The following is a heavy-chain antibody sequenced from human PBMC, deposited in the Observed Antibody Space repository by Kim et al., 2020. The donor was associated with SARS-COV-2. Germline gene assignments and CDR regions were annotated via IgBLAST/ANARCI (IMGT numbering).Heavy chain of an antibody. D-gene: IGHD5-18*01. CDR3: ATGYPLYYYGMDV. J-gene: IGHJ6*02. Sequence: GGSLRLSCAASGFTFSSYGMHWVRQAPGKGLEWVAVISYDGSNKYYADSVKGRFTISRDNSKNTLYLQMNSLRAEDTAVYYCATGYPLYYYGMDVWGQGTTVTVSS. CDR2: ISYDGSNK. CDR1: GFTFSSYG. V-gene: IGHV3-30*03.